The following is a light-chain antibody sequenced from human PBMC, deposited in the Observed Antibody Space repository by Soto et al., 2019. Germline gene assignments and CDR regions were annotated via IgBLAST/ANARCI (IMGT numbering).Light chain of an antibody. CDR2: DVN. CDR1: SSDVGGYNY. V-gene: IGLV2-11*01. CDR3: CSDALTYTLGVV. Sequence: QSVLTQPRSVSGSPGQSVTISCTGTSSDVGGYNYVSWYQQHPGNAPKLMIYDVNKRPPGVPDRFSGSKPGNTASLTITGLQAEDEAEYYCCSDALTYTLGVVFGGGTTLTVL. J-gene: IGLJ2*01.